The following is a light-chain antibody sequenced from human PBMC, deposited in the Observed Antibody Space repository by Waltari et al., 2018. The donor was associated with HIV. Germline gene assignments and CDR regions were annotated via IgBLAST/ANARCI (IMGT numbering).Light chain of an antibody. CDR1: SSNIGRNY. V-gene: IGLV1-51*01. CDR3: GTWDNSLRTWV. CDR2: DNN. J-gene: IGLJ3*02. Sequence: QSVLTQPPSVSAAPGQKVTISCSGSSSNIGRNYVSCYQQLPGTAPKLLIYDNNKRPLGIPDRFAGSKSGTSATLGITGLQTGDEADYYCGTWDNSLRTWVFGGGTKLTVL.